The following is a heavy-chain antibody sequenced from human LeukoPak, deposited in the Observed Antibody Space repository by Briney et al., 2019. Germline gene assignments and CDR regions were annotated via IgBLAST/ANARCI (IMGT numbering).Heavy chain of an antibody. V-gene: IGHV4-39*01. CDR2: IYYTGST. Sequence: SETLSLTCTVSGGSISSSSYFWGWIRQPPGKGLGWIGSIYYTGSTYYNPSLKSRVSVSLDTSKNQFSLKLTSVTAADTAVYYCARTYYYGSGSYYDYWGQGTLVTVSA. D-gene: IGHD3-10*01. CDR3: ARTYYYGSGSYYDY. CDR1: GGSISSSSYF. J-gene: IGHJ4*02.